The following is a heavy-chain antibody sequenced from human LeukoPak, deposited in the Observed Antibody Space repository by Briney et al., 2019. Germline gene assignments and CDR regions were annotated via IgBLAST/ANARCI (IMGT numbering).Heavy chain of an antibody. J-gene: IGHJ5*02. V-gene: IGHV4-59*01. Sequence: KPSETLSLTCTVSGGSISSYYWSWIRQPPGKGLEWIGYIYYSGSTNYNPSLKSRVTISVDTSKNQFSLKLSSVTAADTAVYYCARTSSGYYNWFDPWGQGTLVTVSS. CDR3: ARTSSGYYNWFDP. CDR1: GGSISSYY. D-gene: IGHD3-22*01. CDR2: IYYSGST.